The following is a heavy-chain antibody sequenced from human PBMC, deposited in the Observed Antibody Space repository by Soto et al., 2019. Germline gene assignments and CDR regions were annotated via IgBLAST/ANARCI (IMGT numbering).Heavy chain of an antibody. CDR3: AKDSGDEYFQH. CDR2: IYYSGST. D-gene: IGHD3-10*01. V-gene: IGHV4-39*02. J-gene: IGHJ1*01. CDR1: GGSISSSSYY. Sequence: QLQLQESGPGLVKPSETLSLTCTVSGGSISSSSYYWGWIRQPPGKGLEWIGSIYYSGSTYYNPSLKSRVTISVDTSKNQFSLKLSSVTAADTAVYYCAKDSGDEYFQHWGQGTLVTVSS.